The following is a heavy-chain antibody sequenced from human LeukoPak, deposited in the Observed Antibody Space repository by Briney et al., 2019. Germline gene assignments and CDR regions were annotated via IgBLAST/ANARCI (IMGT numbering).Heavy chain of an antibody. CDR2: IWYDGGNK. Sequence: GRSLRLSCAASGFTFSSYGMHWVRQAPGKGLEWVAVIWYDGGNKYYADSVKGRFTISRDNSKNTLYLQMNSLRAEDTAVYYCARDTWIDGHDYWGQGTLVTVSS. CDR1: GFTFSSYG. V-gene: IGHV3-33*01. D-gene: IGHD2-2*03. J-gene: IGHJ4*02. CDR3: ARDTWIDGHDY.